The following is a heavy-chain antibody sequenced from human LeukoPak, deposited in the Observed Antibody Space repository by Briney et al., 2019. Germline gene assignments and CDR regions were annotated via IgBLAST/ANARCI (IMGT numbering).Heavy chain of an antibody. V-gene: IGHV4-39*01. Sequence: PSETLSLTCTVSGGSISSYYWGWIRQPPGKGLEWIGSIYYSGSTYYNPSLKSRVTISVDTSKNQFSLKLSSVTAADTAVYYCARHPHTVTGSDAFDIWGQGTMVTVSS. CDR2: IYYSGST. J-gene: IGHJ3*02. CDR3: ARHPHTVTGSDAFDI. CDR1: GGSISSYY. D-gene: IGHD4-17*01.